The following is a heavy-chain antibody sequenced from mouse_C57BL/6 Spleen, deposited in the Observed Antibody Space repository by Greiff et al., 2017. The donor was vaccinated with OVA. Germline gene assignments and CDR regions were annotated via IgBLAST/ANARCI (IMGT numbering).Heavy chain of an antibody. CDR3: ARGDYYGSRDV. J-gene: IGHJ1*03. D-gene: IGHD1-1*01. CDR1: GYTFTSYW. V-gene: IGHV1-52*01. CDR2: IDPSDSET. Sequence: QVQLKQPGAELVRPGSSVKLSCKASGYTFTSYWMHWVKQRPIQGLEWIGNIDPSDSETHYNQKFKDKATLTVDKSSSTAYMQLSSLTSEDSAVYYCARGDYYGSRDVWGTGTTVTVSS.